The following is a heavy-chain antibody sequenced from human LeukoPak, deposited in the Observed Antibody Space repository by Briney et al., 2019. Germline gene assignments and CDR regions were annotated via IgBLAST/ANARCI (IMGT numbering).Heavy chain of an antibody. V-gene: IGHV4-34*01. J-gene: IGHJ4*02. Sequence: SETLSLTCAVYGGSFSGYYWSWIRQPPGKGLEWIGSIYYSGSTYYNPSLKSRVTISVDTSKNQFSLKLSSVTAADTAVYYCARHPRRYSASYYFDYWGQGTLVTVSS. CDR1: GGSFSGYY. CDR2: IYYSGST. D-gene: IGHD3-9*01. CDR3: ARHPRRYSASYYFDY.